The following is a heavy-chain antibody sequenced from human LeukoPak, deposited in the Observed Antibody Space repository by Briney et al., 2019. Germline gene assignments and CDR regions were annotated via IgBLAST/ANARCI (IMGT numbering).Heavy chain of an antibody. CDR1: GFTFSTNA. CDR3: AKDFEGRLQPLDY. D-gene: IGHD5-24*01. CDR2: ISSGDNT. V-gene: IGHV3-23*01. Sequence: TGGSLRLSCAASGFTFSTNAMSWVRQAPGKGLEWVPGISSGDNTYYVDSVKGRFTISRDNSKNTLFLQMNSLRAEDTAVYYCAKDFEGRLQPLDYWGQGTLVTVSS. J-gene: IGHJ4*02.